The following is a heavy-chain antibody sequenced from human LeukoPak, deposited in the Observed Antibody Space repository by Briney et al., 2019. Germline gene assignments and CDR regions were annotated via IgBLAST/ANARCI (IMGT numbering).Heavy chain of an antibody. Sequence: GGSLKISCKGSGYSFTSYWNGRVRQVPGKGLGWMGIIYPGDSYTRYSPSFQGQVTISADKAISTAYLQWSSLKASDTAMYYCARYIRRGYSGYDTYFDYWGQGTLVTVSS. CDR1: GYSFTSYW. CDR3: ARYIRRGYSGYDTYFDY. J-gene: IGHJ4*02. V-gene: IGHV5-51*01. D-gene: IGHD5-12*01. CDR2: IYPGDSYT.